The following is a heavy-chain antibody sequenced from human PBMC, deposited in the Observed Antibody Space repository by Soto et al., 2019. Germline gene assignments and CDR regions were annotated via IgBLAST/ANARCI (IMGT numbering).Heavy chain of an antibody. CDR2: IYYSGST. V-gene: IGHV4-59*01. CDR3: ARNHWAIVAVVAFDI. D-gene: IGHD5-12*01. J-gene: IGHJ3*02. Sequence: PSETLSLTCTVSGGSISSYYWSWIRQPPGKGLEWIGYIYYSGSTNYNPSLKSRVTISVDTSKNQFSLKLSSVTAADTAVYYCARNHWAIVAVVAFDIWGQGTMVTVS. CDR1: GGSISSYY.